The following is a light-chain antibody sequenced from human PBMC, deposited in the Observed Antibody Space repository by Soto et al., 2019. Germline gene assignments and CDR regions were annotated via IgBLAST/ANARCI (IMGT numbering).Light chain of an antibody. V-gene: IGKV1-39*01. J-gene: IGKJ5*01. Sequence: DIPMTQSPSSLSASVGDRATITCRASHPILNYLNWYQQRQGKAPKFXIYAASSLQSGAPSRCSGSEAGTDCTRPISSLQHADGATDACPQTYSTPITFGQGTRLEIK. CDR1: HPILNY. CDR2: AAS. CDR3: PQTYSTPIT.